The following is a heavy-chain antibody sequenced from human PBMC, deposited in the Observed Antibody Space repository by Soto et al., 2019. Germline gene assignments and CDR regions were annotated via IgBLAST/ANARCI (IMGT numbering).Heavy chain of an antibody. J-gene: IGHJ6*02. CDR3: AKGRRDGYTSYYYGMDV. D-gene: IGHD5-12*01. CDR2: ISYDGSNK. V-gene: IGHV3-30*18. CDR1: GFTFSSYG. Sequence: LSCAASGFTFSSYGMHWVRQAPGKGLEWVAVISYDGSNKYYADSVKGRFTISRDNSKNTLYLQMNSLRAEDTAVYYCAKGRRDGYTSYYYGMDVWGQGTTVTVSS.